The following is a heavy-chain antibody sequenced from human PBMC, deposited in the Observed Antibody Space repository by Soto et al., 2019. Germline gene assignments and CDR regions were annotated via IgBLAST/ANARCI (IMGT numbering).Heavy chain of an antibody. CDR2: IYWDDDK. D-gene: IGHD3-10*01. CDR1: GFSLTTIGVG. Sequence: QITLKESCPTLVRPTPTLTLTCTFSGFSLTTIGVGVGWIRHPPGKAIEWLAVIYWDDDKRYSSYLKSRLTITKDTSKNQVVLTMTTMDPVDTATYYCAHHPYYGLGRSSFDYWGHGTLVIVS. J-gene: IGHJ4*01. CDR3: AHHPYYGLGRSSFDY. V-gene: IGHV2-5*02.